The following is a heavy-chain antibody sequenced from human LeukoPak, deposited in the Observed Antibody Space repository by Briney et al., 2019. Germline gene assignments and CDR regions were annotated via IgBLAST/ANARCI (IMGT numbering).Heavy chain of an antibody. V-gene: IGHV3-48*01. Sequence: PGGSLRLSCAASGFTFSKYDMNWVRQAPGKGLEWVSYISSSSSTIYYAGSVKGRFTISRDNSKNTLYLQMNSLRAEDTAVYYCAKEHHLPSPDFDYWGQGTLVTVSS. CDR2: ISSSSSTI. CDR1: GFTFSKYD. CDR3: AKEHHLPSPDFDY. J-gene: IGHJ4*02.